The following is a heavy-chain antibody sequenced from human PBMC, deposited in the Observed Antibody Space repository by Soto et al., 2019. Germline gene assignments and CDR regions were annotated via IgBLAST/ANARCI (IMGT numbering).Heavy chain of an antibody. CDR1: GDSVSSGNSY. V-gene: IGHV4-61*01. CDR3: ARDKITGLFDY. CDR2: FYNSGST. Sequence: TSETLSLTCTVSGDSVSSGNSYWTWIRQPPGKGLEWIGYFYNSGSTNYNPSLKSRVTISGDTSKNQFSLKLTFVTAADTAVYYCARDKITGLFDYWGQGTLVT. D-gene: IGHD2-8*02. J-gene: IGHJ4*02.